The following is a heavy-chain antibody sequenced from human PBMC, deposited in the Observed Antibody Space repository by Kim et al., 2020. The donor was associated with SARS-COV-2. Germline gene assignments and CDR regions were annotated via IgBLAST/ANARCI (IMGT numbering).Heavy chain of an antibody. CDR1: GYTFTGYY. V-gene: IGHV1-2*02. CDR2: INPNSGGT. J-gene: IGHJ4*02. Sequence: ASVKVSCKASGYTFTGYYMHWVRQAPGQGLEWMGWINPNSGGTNYAQKFQGRVTMTRDTSISTAYMELSRLRSDDTAVYYCARAVKRVMGDSSGYYYVYGYWGQGTLVTVSS. D-gene: IGHD3-22*01. CDR3: ARAVKRVMGDSSGYYYVYGY.